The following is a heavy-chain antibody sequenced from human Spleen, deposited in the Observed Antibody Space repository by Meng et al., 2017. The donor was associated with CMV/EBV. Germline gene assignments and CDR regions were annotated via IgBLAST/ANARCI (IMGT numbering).Heavy chain of an antibody. CDR2: IKSKVAGGTT. CDR3: FRDGS. Sequence: SLMLSCAVSGFSVTNAWMHWVRQAPGKGLEWVGRIKSKVAGGTTDFAAPVKGRFTISRDDSTNTVFLQMSSLQTEDSAVYYCFRDGSCGQGTLVTVSS. J-gene: IGHJ5*02. V-gene: IGHV3-15*07. CDR1: GFSVTNAW.